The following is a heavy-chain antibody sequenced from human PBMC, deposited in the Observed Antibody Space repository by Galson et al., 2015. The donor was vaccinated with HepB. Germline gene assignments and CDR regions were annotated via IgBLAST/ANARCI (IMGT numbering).Heavy chain of an antibody. CDR1: GDSVSSNSAA. V-gene: IGHV6-1*01. J-gene: IGHJ6*03. Sequence: CAISGDSVSSNSAAWNWIRQSPSRGLEWLGRTYYRSKWYNDYAVSVKSRITINPDTSKNQFSLQLNSVTPEDTAVYYCAYVEYSSSSLFPSDYYYYMDVWGKETTVTVSS. CDR3: AYVEYSSSSLFPSDYYYYMDV. D-gene: IGHD6-6*01. CDR2: TYYRSKWYN.